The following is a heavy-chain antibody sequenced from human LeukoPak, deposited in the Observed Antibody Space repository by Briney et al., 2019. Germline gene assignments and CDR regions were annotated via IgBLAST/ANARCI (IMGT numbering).Heavy chain of an antibody. CDR1: GFTFSSYS. CDR2: ISSSSSYI. CDR3: ARDFSGYXXSDGY. D-gene: IGHD6-6*01. V-gene: IGHV3-21*01. Sequence: GGSLRLSCAASGFTFSSYSMNWVRQAPGKGLEWVSSISSSSSYIYYADSVKGRFTISRDNAKNSLYLQMNSLRAEDTAVYYCARDFSGYXXSDGYWGXGTLVTVSS. J-gene: IGHJ4*02.